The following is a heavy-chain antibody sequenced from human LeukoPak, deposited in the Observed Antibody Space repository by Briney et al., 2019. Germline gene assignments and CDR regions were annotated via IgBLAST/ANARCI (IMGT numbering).Heavy chain of an antibody. CDR1: GFTFSSYS. J-gene: IGHJ4*02. CDR2: ISSSSSYI. D-gene: IGHD6-13*01. Sequence: GGSLRLSCAASGFTFSSYSMNWVRQAPGKGLEWVSSISSSSSYIYYADSVKGRFTISRDNSKNTLYLQMNSLRAEDTAVYYCAKESYSSSWSPLDYWGQGTLVTVSS. V-gene: IGHV3-21*04. CDR3: AKESYSSSWSPLDY.